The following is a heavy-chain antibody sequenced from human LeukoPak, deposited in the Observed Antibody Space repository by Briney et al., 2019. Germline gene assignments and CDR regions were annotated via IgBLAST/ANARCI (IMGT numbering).Heavy chain of an antibody. CDR1: GYTFTGYY. J-gene: IGHJ4*02. CDR3: ARTETRITMVRGVISDY. V-gene: IGHV1-2*02. CDR2: INPNSGGT. D-gene: IGHD3-10*01. Sequence: ASVKVSCKAPGYTFTGYYMHWVRQAPGQGLEWMGWINPNSGGTNYAQKYQGRVTMTRDTSISTAYMELSRLRSDDTAVYYCARTETRITMVRGVISDYWGQGTLVTVSS.